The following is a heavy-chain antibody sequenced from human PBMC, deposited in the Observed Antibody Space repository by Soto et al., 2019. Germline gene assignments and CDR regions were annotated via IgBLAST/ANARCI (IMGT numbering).Heavy chain of an antibody. J-gene: IGHJ6*02. Sequence: ESLRRSCQGSGYRFTSYWIIGVRQMPGKGLEFMGKIDPIDSYTNYSPSFQGHVTISADKSISTAYLQWSSLKASDTAMYYCARHGSAGSIAARQGYYFYYGMDVWGQGTTVTVSS. CDR1: GYRFTSYW. CDR2: IDPIDSYT. CDR3: ARHGSAGSIAARQGYYFYYGMDV. V-gene: IGHV5-10-1*01. D-gene: IGHD6-6*01.